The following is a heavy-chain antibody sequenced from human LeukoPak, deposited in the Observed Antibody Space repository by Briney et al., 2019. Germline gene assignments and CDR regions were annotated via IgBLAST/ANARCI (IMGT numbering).Heavy chain of an antibody. CDR2: IIPIFGTA. D-gene: IGHD4-17*01. CDR1: GGTFSSYA. J-gene: IGHJ3*02. CDR3: AREGQDYGDYDFSSDAFDI. V-gene: IGHV1-69*06. Sequence: SVKVSCKASGGTFSSYAISWVRQAPGQGLEWMGGIIPIFGTANYAQKFQGRVTITADKSTSTAYMELSSLRSEDTAVYYCAREGQDYGDYDFSSDAFDIWGQGTMVTVSS.